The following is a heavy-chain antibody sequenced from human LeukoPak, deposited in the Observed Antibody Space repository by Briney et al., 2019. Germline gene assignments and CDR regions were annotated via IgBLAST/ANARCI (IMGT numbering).Heavy chain of an antibody. CDR2: ISSSGSTI. J-gene: IGHJ5*02. D-gene: IGHD3-10*01. Sequence: GGSLRLSCAASGFTFSSYEMNWVRQAPGKGLEWVSYISSSGSTIYYADSVKGRFTISRDNAKNSLYLQMNSLRAEDTAVYYCAKEADYYGSGSYFVGWFDPWGQGTLVTVSS. V-gene: IGHV3-48*03. CDR3: AKEADYYGSGSYFVGWFDP. CDR1: GFTFSSYE.